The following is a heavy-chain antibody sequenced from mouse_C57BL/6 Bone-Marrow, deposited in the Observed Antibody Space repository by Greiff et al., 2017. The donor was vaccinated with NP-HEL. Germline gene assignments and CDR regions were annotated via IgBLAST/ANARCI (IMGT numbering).Heavy chain of an antibody. CDR1: GYTFTSYG. J-gene: IGHJ4*01. CDR2: IYPRSGNT. V-gene: IGHV1-81*01. CDR3: ARNLWGGYDVGAMDY. D-gene: IGHD2-2*01. Sequence: QVQLKESGAELARPGASVKLSCKASGYTFTSYGISWVKQRTGQGLEWIGEIYPRSGNTYYNEKFKGKATLTADKSSSTAYMELRSLTSEDSAVYFCARNLWGGYDVGAMDYWGQGTSVTVSS.